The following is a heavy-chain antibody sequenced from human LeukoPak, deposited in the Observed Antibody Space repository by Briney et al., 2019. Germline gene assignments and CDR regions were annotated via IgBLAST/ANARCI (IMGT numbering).Heavy chain of an antibody. D-gene: IGHD3-3*01. CDR2: IYTSGST. J-gene: IGHJ6*03. Sequence: PSETLSLTCTVSGGSISSGSYYWSWIRQPAGKGLEWIGRIYTSGSTNYNPSLKSRVTISVDTSKNQFSLKLSSVTAADTAVYYCARLRSGVTIFGVVIKERYYYYMDVWGKGTTVTVSS. CDR1: GGSISSGSYY. V-gene: IGHV4-61*02. CDR3: ARLRSGVTIFGVVIKERYYYYMDV.